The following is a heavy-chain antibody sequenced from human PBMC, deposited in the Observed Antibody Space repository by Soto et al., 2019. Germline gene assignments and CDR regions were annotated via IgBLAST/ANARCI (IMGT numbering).Heavy chain of an antibody. CDR3: ARTDYDFWSGAFDY. CDR2: IYYSGST. CDR1: GGSISSYY. D-gene: IGHD3-3*01. Sequence: SETLSLTCTVSGGSISSYYWSWIRQPPGKGLEWIGYIYYSGSTNYNPSLKSRVTISVDTSKNQFSLKLSSVTAADSAVYYCARTDYDFWSGAFDYWGQGTLVTVSS. V-gene: IGHV4-59*01. J-gene: IGHJ4*02.